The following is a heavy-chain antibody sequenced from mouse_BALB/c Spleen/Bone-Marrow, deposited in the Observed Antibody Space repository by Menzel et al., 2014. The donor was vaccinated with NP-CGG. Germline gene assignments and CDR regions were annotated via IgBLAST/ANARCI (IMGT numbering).Heavy chain of an antibody. CDR3: ARCGYYSWFAY. CDR1: GFDFXRYW. D-gene: IGHD2-3*01. V-gene: IGHV4-1*02. J-gene: IGHJ3*01. CDR2: INSDSSTI. Sequence: DVMLVESGGGLVQPGGSLKLSCAASGFDFXRYWMSWVRQAPGKGLEWIGEINSDSSTINYTPSLKDKFIISRDNAKNTLYLQMSKVRSEDTALYYCARCGYYSWFAYWGQGTLVTVSA.